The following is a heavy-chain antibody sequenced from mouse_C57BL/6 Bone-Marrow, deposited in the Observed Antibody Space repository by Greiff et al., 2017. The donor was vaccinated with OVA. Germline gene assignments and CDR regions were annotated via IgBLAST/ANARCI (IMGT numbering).Heavy chain of an antibody. D-gene: IGHD2-5*01. CDR3: ARLYSNYYAMDY. CDR1: EYEFPSHD. V-gene: IGHV5-2*01. J-gene: IGHJ4*01. Sequence: DVKLVESGGGLVQPGAFMKLSCESNEYEFPSHDISLVRKTPEKRLELVAAINSDGGSTYYPDTMERRFIISRDNTKKTLYLQMSSLRSEDTALYYCARLYSNYYAMDYWGQGTSVTVSS. CDR2: INSDGGST.